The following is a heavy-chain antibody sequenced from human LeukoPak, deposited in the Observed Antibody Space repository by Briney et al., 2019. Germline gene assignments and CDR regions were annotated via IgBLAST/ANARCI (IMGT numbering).Heavy chain of an antibody. D-gene: IGHD6-6*01. Sequence: PGGSLRLSCTASGFTFGDYAMSWFRQAPGKGLEWVGFIRSKAYGVTTEYAASVKGRFTISRDDSKSIAYLQMNSLKTEDTAVYYCTRDTSIAARPDFDYWGQGTLVTVSS. J-gene: IGHJ4*02. CDR1: GFTFGDYA. CDR2: IRSKAYGVTT. CDR3: TRDTSIAARPDFDY. V-gene: IGHV3-49*03.